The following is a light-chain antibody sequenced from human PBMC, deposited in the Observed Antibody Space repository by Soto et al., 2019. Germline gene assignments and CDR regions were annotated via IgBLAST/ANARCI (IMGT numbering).Light chain of an antibody. CDR1: SSNIGSNY. CDR3: AAWDDSLSGPV. CDR2: RNN. V-gene: IGLV1-47*01. Sequence: QSVLTQPHSASGTPGQRVTISCSGSSSNIGSNYVYWYQQLPGTAPKLLIYRNNQRPSGVPDRFSGSKSGTSASLAISGLRSEDDADYYCAAWDDSLSGPVFGGGTKLTVL. J-gene: IGLJ3*02.